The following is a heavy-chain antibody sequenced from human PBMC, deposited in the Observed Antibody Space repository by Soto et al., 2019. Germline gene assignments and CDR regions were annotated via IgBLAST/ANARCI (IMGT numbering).Heavy chain of an antibody. J-gene: IGHJ3*01. Sequence: TPSLASTVPAGSISSGGYYWSWIRQHPGKGLERIGYIYYSGSTYYNPSLKSRVTISVDTSKNQFSLKLSSVTAANTTVDYCTVYCSSRRHHDATHFREPGTLV. D-gene: IGHD2-2*01. CDR1: AGSISSGGYY. CDR3: TVYCSSRRHHDATHF. V-gene: IGHV4-31*03. CDR2: IYYSGST.